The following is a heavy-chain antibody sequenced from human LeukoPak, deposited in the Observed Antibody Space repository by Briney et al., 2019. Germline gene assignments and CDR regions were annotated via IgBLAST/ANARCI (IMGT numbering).Heavy chain of an antibody. Sequence: SETLSLTCTASGGSITNTNDYWGWVRQSPGRGLEWLGNIFYNGSPYYNPSLKSRVAISVDTSKNHFSLTLNAVTAADTAVYYCASYSGTYSAFEIWGQGTQVTVSS. J-gene: IGHJ3*02. CDR2: IFYNGSP. D-gene: IGHD1-26*01. CDR1: GGSITNTNDY. V-gene: IGHV4-39*07. CDR3: ASYSGTYSAFEI.